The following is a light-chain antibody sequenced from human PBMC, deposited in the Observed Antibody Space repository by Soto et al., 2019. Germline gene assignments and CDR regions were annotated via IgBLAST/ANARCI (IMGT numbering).Light chain of an antibody. CDR1: NIGSES. J-gene: IGLJ3*02. CDR2: FDR. Sequence: SYELTQPPSVSVAPGKTARITCGGNNIGSESVHWYQQKPGQAPVLVIYFDRDRPSGIPERFSGSNSGNTATLTISRVEAGDEANYSCQVWHYSGAHPWVFGGGTKLTVL. CDR3: QVWHYSGAHPWV. V-gene: IGLV3-21*04.